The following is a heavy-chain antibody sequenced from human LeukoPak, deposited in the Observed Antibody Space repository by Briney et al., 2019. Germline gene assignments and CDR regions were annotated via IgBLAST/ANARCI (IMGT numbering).Heavy chain of an antibody. Sequence: TGGSLRLSCAASGFTFSSYAIHWVRQAPGKGLEWVAIISYDGSNKYYADSVKGRFTISRDNSKNTLYLLLNSLRPEDTAVYYCARDRLRDLLPFDYWGQGTLVTVSS. J-gene: IGHJ4*02. CDR2: ISYDGSNK. CDR3: ARDRLRDLLPFDY. D-gene: IGHD1-26*01. CDR1: GFTFSSYA. V-gene: IGHV3-30-3*01.